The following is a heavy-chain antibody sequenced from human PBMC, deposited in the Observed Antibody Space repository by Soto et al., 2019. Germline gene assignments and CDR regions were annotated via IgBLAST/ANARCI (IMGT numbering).Heavy chain of an antibody. Sequence: EVQLVESGGGLVQPGGSLRLTCVASGFPFSIYSMNWVRQAPGKGLEWSSYITSDTNTIKYADAVKGRFTNSRDNAKNLVYLQMNSLRDEETAVYCCSRSVEGHFDYWGQGTVVTVSS. CDR2: ITSDTNTI. V-gene: IGHV3-48*02. CDR3: SRSVEGHFDY. J-gene: IGHJ4*02. CDR1: GFPFSIYS. D-gene: IGHD6-19*01.